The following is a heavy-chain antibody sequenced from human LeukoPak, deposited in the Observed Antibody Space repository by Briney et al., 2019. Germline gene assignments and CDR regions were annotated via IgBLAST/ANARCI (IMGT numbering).Heavy chain of an antibody. J-gene: IGHJ4*02. CDR3: AKDFQGRWTIDY. D-gene: IGHD3/OR15-3a*01. V-gene: IGHV3-23*01. CDR1: GFTFSTYA. CDR2: IGGSGGDT. Sequence: PGGSLRLSCVVSGFTFSTYAMSWVRQAPGKGLEWVSGIGGSGGDTFTVSRDNSKNTLYLQMNSLRPEDTAVYYCAKDFQGRWTIDYWGQGTLVTVSP.